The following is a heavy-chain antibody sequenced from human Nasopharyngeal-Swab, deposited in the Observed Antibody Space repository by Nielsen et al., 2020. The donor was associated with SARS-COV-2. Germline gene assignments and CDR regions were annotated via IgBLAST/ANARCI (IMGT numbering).Heavy chain of an antibody. CDR2: IWYDGSNK. CDR3: ARGDSSSSTGVDY. V-gene: IGHV3-30*04. J-gene: IGHJ4*02. Sequence: VRQAPGKGLEWVAVIWYDGSNKYYADSVKGRFTISRDNSKNTLYLQMNSLRAEDTAVYYCARGDSSSSTGVDYWGQGTLVTVSS. D-gene: IGHD6-6*01.